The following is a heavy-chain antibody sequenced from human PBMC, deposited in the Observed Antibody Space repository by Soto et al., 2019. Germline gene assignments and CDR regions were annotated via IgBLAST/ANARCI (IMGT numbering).Heavy chain of an antibody. J-gene: IGHJ4*02. CDR3: TSQIAVAGNFDY. V-gene: IGHV3-73*01. Sequence: GGSLRLSCAASGFTFSGSAMHWVRQASGKGLEWVSRIRSKANSYATAYAASVKGRFTISRDDSKNTAYLQMNSLKTEDTAVYYCTSQIAVAGNFDYWGQGTLVTVSS. CDR2: IRSKANSYAT. D-gene: IGHD6-19*01. CDR1: GFTFSGSA.